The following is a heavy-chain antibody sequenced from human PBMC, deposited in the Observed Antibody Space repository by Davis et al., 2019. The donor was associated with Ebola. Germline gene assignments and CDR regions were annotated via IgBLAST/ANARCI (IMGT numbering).Heavy chain of an antibody. V-gene: IGHV3-73*01. CDR1: GFTFSGSA. CDR3: TRPGGGYCSGGSCYSGWFDP. CDR2: IRSKANSYAT. Sequence: GGSLRLSCAASGFTFSGSAMHWVRQASGKGLEWVGRIRSKANSYATAYAASVKGRFTISRDDSKSTAYLQMNSLKTEDTAVYYCTRPGGGYCSGGSCYSGWFDPWGQGTLVTVSS. D-gene: IGHD2-15*01. J-gene: IGHJ5*02.